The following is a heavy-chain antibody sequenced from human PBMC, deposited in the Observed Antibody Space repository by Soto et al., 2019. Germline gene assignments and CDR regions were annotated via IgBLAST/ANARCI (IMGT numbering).Heavy chain of an antibody. D-gene: IGHD5-12*01. CDR2: ISAYNGNT. J-gene: IGHJ4*02. Sequence: ASVNVSCKASGYTFTSYGISWVRQAPGQGLEWMGWISAYNGNTNYAQKLQGRVTMTTDTSTSTAYMELRSLRSDDTAVYYCARDQRLSGYDRSLAYWGQGTLVTVS. V-gene: IGHV1-18*01. CDR3: ARDQRLSGYDRSLAY. CDR1: GYTFTSYG.